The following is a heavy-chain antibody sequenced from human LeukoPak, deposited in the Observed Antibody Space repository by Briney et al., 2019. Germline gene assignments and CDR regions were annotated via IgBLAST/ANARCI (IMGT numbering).Heavy chain of an antibody. CDR1: GGSISSYY. D-gene: IGHD6-13*01. J-gene: IGHJ1*01. V-gene: IGHV4-59*01. CDR2: IYYSGST. CDR3: ARGESSSWWVAEYFQH. Sequence: SETLSLTCTVSGGSISSYYWSWIRQPPGKGLEWIGYIYYSGSTNYNPSLKSRVTISVDTSKNQFSLKLSSVTAADTAVYYCARGESSSWWVAEYFQHWGQGTLVTVSS.